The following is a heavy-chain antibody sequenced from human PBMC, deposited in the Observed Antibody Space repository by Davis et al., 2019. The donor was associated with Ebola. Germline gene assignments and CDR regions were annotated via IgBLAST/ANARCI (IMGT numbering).Heavy chain of an antibody. V-gene: IGHV3-48*02. CDR1: GVTFSDYS. Sequence: PGGSLRLSCAASGVTFSDYSMSWVRQTPGKGLEWLSYISSGGVTTYYADSVKGRFTTSRDNAKNSLFLQMNSLRDEDTAVYYCARVNLWSRGWGMDVWGKGTTVTVSS. D-gene: IGHD2-21*01. J-gene: IGHJ6*04. CDR2: ISSGGVTT. CDR3: ARVNLWSRGWGMDV.